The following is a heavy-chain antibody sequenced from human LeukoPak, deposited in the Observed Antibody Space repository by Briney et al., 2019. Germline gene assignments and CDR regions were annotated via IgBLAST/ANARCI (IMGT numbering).Heavy chain of an antibody. D-gene: IGHD1-1*01. CDR2: MSDSGSS. CDR3: ARGNNWHDY. V-gene: IGHV4-59*08. J-gene: IGHJ4*02. Sequence: GSLRLSCAASGFTFSDYYMSWIRQPPGKGLEWIAYMSDSGSSNYNPSLKSRVTISIDTSKNQFSLKLNSVTAADTAMYYCARGNNWHDYWGQGTLVTVSS. CDR1: GFTFSDYY.